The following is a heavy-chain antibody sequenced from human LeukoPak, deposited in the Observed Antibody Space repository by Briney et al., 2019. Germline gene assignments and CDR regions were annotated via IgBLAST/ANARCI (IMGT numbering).Heavy chain of an antibody. CDR3: ARGYKYYYGSGSSEYFQH. J-gene: IGHJ1*01. D-gene: IGHD3-10*01. V-gene: IGHV4-38-2*02. CDR1: GYSISSGYY. CDR2: IYHSGST. Sequence: SETLSLTCTVSGYSISSGYYWGWIRQPPGKGLEWIGSIYHSGSTYYNPSLKSRVTISVDTSKNQFSLKLSSVTAADTAVYYCARGYKYYYGSGSSEYFQHWGQGTLVTVSS.